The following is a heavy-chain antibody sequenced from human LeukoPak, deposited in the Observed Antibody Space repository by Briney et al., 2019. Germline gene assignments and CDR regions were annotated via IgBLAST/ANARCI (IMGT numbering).Heavy chain of an antibody. V-gene: IGHV3-30-3*01. CDR2: ISYDGSNK. CDR1: GFSLSSYA. D-gene: IGHD6-13*01. Sequence: QPGRSLRLSCAASGFSLSSYAMHWVRQAPGKGLEWVAVISYDGSNKYYADSVKGRFTISRDNSKNTLYLQMNSLRAEDTAVYYCARDRAAVDGISYYFDYWGQGTLVTVSS. J-gene: IGHJ4*02. CDR3: ARDRAAVDGISYYFDY.